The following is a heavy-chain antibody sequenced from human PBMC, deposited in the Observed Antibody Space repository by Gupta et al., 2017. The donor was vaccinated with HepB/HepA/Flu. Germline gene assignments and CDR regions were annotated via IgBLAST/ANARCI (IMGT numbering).Heavy chain of an antibody. V-gene: IGHV3-23*01. J-gene: IGHJ4*02. Sequence: EVQLLESGGGLVQPGVSLRLSCAAPGFSFREYALTWVRQAQGKGVEWVSSISGSSDTNTYYAESVKGRFTISRDNSKNTLYLQMNSLIGEDTATYYCARESSSSFDSWGRGTLVTVSS. D-gene: IGHD6-13*01. CDR2: ISGSSDTNT. CDR1: GFSFREYA. CDR3: ARESSSSFDS.